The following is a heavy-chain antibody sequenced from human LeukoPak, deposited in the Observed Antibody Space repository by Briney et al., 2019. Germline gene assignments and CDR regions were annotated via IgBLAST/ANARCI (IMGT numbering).Heavy chain of an antibody. CDR1: GYSFTTYW. D-gene: IGHD1-26*01. CDR2: IYPGVSDT. V-gene: IGHV5-51*01. CDR3: ARHGKVGATQSWLDY. Sequence: GESLKISCKGSGYSFTTYWITWVRQVPGKGLESMGIIYPGVSDTRYSPSFQGQVTISADKSISTAYLQWSSLRASDSAIYYCARHGKVGATQSWLDYWGQGTLVTVSS. J-gene: IGHJ4*02.